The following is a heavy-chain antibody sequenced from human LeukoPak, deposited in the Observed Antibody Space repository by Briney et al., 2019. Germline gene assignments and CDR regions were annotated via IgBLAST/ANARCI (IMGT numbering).Heavy chain of an antibody. D-gene: IGHD3-10*01. Sequence: GGSLSLTRAVSVFLNQPHAARGARQAPGKGLEGVSAISGSGGSTYYADSVKGRFTISRDNSKNTVYLQMNSLTAEDTAVYYCAKPVNYGSNDCFAPFDCWGQGTLVTVSS. J-gene: IGHJ4*02. CDR1: VFLNQPHA. CDR3: AKPVNYGSNDCFAPFDC. V-gene: IGHV3-23*01. CDR2: ISGSGGST.